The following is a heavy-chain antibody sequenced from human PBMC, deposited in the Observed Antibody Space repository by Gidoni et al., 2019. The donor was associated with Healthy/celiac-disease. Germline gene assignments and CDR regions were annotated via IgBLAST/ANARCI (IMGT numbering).Heavy chain of an antibody. Sequence: QVHLVESGGVAHTCGGSVRLSCAASGFTFSSYAMHGGRQAPGQGRDWVAYISYDGSKKYYADSVKGRFTISRDNSKNSLYLQMNSLRAEDTAVYYCARDQLNVRLLGGIDVWGQGTTVTVSS. CDR2: ISYDGSKK. J-gene: IGHJ6*02. CDR3: ARDQLNVRLLGGIDV. CDR1: GFTFSSYA. V-gene: IGHV3-30-3*01. D-gene: IGHD3-3*01.